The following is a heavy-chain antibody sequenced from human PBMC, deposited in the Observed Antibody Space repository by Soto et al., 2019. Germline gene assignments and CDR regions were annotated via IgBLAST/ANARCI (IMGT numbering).Heavy chain of an antibody. CDR2: ISYDGSNK. Sequence: VGSLRLSCAASGFTFSSYAMHWVRQAPGKGLEWVAVISYDGSNKYYADSVKGRFTISRDNSKNTLYLQMNSLRAEDTAVYYCARDFGDYDFWSGYYDQSLGMDVWGQGTTVTVSS. V-gene: IGHV3-30-3*01. CDR3: ARDFGDYDFWSGYYDQSLGMDV. D-gene: IGHD3-3*01. J-gene: IGHJ6*02. CDR1: GFTFSSYA.